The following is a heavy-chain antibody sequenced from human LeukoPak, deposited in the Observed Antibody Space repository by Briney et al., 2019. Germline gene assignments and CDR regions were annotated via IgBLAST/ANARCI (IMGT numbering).Heavy chain of an antibody. V-gene: IGHV3-74*01. CDR1: GNYW. D-gene: IGHD2-2*01. CDR2: VNSDGSWT. Sequence: GGSLRLSCAASGNYWMHWVRQAPGKGLVWVSHVNSDGSWTSHADSVKGRFTISKDDAKNTVYLQMNNLRTEDTAVYYCVSFYETNWGRGTLVTVSS. CDR3: VSFYETN. J-gene: IGHJ4*02.